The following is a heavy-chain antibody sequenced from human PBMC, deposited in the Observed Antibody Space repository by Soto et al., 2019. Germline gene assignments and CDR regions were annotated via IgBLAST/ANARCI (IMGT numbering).Heavy chain of an antibody. V-gene: IGHV3-30-3*01. CDR1: GFTFSSYA. Sequence: GGSLRLSCAASGFTFSSYAMHWVRQAPGKGLEWVAVISYDGSNKYYADSVKGRFTISRDDSKNTVYLELSNLRAEDTAVYHCAKNQGVELVPLATVDWFDPWGQGPVVTVSS. J-gene: IGHJ5*02. CDR3: AKNQGVELVPLATVDWFDP. D-gene: IGHD3-10*01. CDR2: ISYDGSNK.